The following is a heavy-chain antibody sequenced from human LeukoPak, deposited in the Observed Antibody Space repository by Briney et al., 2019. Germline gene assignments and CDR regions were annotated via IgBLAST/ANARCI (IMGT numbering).Heavy chain of an antibody. Sequence: SETLSLTCNVSGGSISSNTYFWGWIRRPPGKGLEWIGSIRYSGSTYYNPSLKSRVTISVDTSKTQFSLNLSSLTAADTAVYYCATSDTVSTYNWFDPSGQGTLVTVS. CDR3: ATSDTVSTYNWFDP. CDR2: IRYSGST. D-gene: IGHD5/OR15-5a*01. J-gene: IGHJ5*02. CDR1: GGSISSNTYF. V-gene: IGHV4-39*01.